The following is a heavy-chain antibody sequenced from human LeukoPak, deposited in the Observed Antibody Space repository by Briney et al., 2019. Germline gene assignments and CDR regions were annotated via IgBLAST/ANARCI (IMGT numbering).Heavy chain of an antibody. D-gene: IGHD6-19*01. V-gene: IGHV3-23*01. Sequence: GGALRLSCAASGFTFSAFPMSWVRQAPRKGLEWVSGICSSGHTTYYAESVKGRFPISRDHSKNPLYLQMDRLGAEEKAIYYCVKGRGPSIPVSGTVFGYWGQGTVVTVSS. J-gene: IGHJ4*02. CDR1: GFTFSAFP. CDR3: VKGRGPSIPVSGTVFGY. CDR2: ICSSGHTT.